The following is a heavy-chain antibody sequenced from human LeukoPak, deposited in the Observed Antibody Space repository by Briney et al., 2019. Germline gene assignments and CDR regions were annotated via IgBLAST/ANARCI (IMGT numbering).Heavy chain of an antibody. CDR3: ARQRLPFCSSASCSALYY. D-gene: IGHD2-2*01. V-gene: IGHV3-30*03. CDR1: GFTFSTYD. CDR2: ISYGGNTR. Sequence: GSLRLSCAASGFTFSTYDMHWVRQAPGKGLEWVSVISYGGNTRFYGDSVRGRFTISRDNTKDTLYLQMDSLIPDDTAVYFCARQRLPFCSSASCSALYYWGQGALVTVSS. J-gene: IGHJ4*02.